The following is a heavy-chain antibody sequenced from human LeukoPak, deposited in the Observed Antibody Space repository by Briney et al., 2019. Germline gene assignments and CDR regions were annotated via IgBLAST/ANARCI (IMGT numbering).Heavy chain of an antibody. CDR1: GGSISSGDYY. Sequence: SQTLSLTCTVSGGSISSGDYYWSWIRQPPGKGLEWIGYIYYSGGTYYNPSLKSRVTISVDTSKNQFSLKLSSVTAADTAVYYCARVPSGSYPFDYWGQGTLVTVSS. V-gene: IGHV4-30-4*08. CDR3: ARVPSGSYPFDY. CDR2: IYYSGGT. D-gene: IGHD1-26*01. J-gene: IGHJ4*02.